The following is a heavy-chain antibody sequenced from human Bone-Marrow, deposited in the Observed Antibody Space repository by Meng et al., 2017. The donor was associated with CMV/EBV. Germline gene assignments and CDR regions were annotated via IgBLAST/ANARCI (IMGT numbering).Heavy chain of an antibody. Sequence: GESLKISCAASGFTFSSYAMHWVRQAPGKGLEYVSAISSNGGSTYYADSVKGRFTISRDNSKNTLYLQMGSLRAEDMAVYYCARASSRSDAFDIWGQGIMVTVSS. CDR2: ISSNGGST. V-gene: IGHV3-64*02. CDR3: ARASSRSDAFDI. J-gene: IGHJ3*02. CDR1: GFTFSSYA.